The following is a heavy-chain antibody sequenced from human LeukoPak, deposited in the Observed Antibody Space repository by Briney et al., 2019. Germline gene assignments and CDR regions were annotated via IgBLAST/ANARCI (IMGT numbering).Heavy chain of an antibody. CDR3: AREFGDYHDSTGYSGLDY. CDR1: GYTFIDYY. D-gene: IGHD3-22*01. V-gene: IGHV1-2*02. Sequence: ASVKVSCKASGYTFIDYYVQWVRQAPGQGTEWMGWINPKSGAAMYAQKFQDRVTMTKDTSISTAYMELSSMKSDDTAVYYCAREFGDYHDSTGYSGLDYWGQGSLVTVSS. CDR2: INPKSGAA. J-gene: IGHJ4*02.